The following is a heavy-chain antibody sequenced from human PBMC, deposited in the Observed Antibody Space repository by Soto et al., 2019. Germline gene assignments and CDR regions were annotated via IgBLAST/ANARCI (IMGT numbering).Heavy chain of an antibody. D-gene: IGHD2-21*02. V-gene: IGHV3-48*03. CDR2: ISGSNNNI. CDR3: ATEELCGADCYFFKH. J-gene: IGHJ4*02. Sequence: PGGSLRLSCAVSGFNLRNYEMNWVRQVPGKGLEWISKISGSNNNIYYADSVQGRFTISRDNANNVLFLQMNSLRAEDTATYHCATEELCGADCYFFKHWGQGTPVTVSS. CDR1: GFNLRNYE.